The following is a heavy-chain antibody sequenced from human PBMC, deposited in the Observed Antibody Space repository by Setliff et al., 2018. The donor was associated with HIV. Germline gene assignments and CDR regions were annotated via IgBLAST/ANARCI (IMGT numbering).Heavy chain of an antibody. J-gene: IGHJ3*02. Sequence: PSETLSLTCTVSGDSISTSNSYWGWVRQPPGKGLEWIGSLYYGGSTYYNPSLKSRVTISVDTSKNHCSLKLSSVTAADTAVYYCARHQVIPTVIGAFDIWGQGTVVTV. V-gene: IGHV4-39*01. CDR3: ARHQVIPTVIGAFDI. CDR1: GDSISTSNSY. D-gene: IGHD3-16*02. CDR2: LYYGGST.